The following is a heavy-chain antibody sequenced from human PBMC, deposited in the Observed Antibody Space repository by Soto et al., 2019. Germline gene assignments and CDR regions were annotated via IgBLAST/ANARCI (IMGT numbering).Heavy chain of an antibody. J-gene: IGHJ6*02. CDR1: GGSISSGGYY. D-gene: IGHD3-22*01. V-gene: IGHV4-61*08. CDR2: IYYSGST. Sequence: SETLSLTCTVCGGSISSGGYYWSWIRQHPGKGLEWIGYIYYSGSTNYNPSLKSRVTISVDTSKNQFSLKLSSVTAADTAVYYCARRLYYDSSGFEGGGMDVWGQGTTVTVSS. CDR3: ARRLYYDSSGFEGGGMDV.